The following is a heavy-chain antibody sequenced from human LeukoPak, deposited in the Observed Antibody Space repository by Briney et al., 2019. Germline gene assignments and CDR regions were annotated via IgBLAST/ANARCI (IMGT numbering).Heavy chain of an antibody. D-gene: IGHD2-21*02. Sequence: PGGSLRLSCAASGFTFSNYAMNWVRQAPGKGLEWVSGISGSSGTINYAAPVKGRFTISRDNSRNTLYLQMNSLRADDMAVYYCAKRLGDPRAFDYWGQGTLVTVSS. J-gene: IGHJ4*02. CDR2: ISGSSGTI. CDR1: GFTFSNYA. CDR3: AKRLGDPRAFDY. V-gene: IGHV3-23*01.